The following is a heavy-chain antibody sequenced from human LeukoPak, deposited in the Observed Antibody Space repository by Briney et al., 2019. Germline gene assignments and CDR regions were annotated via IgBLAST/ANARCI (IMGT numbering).Heavy chain of an antibody. J-gene: IGHJ4*02. CDR3: ARGWEGYFDY. Sequence: SGGSLRLSCAASGFTFSSYAMHWVRQAPGKGLEWVAVISYDGSNKYYADSVKGRFTISRDNSKNTLYLQMNSLRAEDTAVYYCARGWEGYFDYWGQGTLVTVSS. V-gene: IGHV3-30*04. D-gene: IGHD1-26*01. CDR2: ISYDGSNK. CDR1: GFTFSSYA.